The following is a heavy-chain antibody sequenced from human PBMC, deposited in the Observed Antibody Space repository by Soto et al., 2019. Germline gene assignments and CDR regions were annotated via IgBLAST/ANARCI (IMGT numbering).Heavy chain of an antibody. Sequence: ASVKVSCKASGYTFTSYGISWVRQAPGQGLEWMGWVSAYNGNTNYAQKLQGRVTMTTDTSTSTAYMELRSLRSDDTAVYYCARDRALTGYYTYYGMDVWGQGTTVTVSS. CDR1: GYTFTSYG. CDR2: VSAYNGNT. V-gene: IGHV1-18*04. CDR3: ARDRALTGYYTYYGMDV. D-gene: IGHD3-9*01. J-gene: IGHJ6*02.